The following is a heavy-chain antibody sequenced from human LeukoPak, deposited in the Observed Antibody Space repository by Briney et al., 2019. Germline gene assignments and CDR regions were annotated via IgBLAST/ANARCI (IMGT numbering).Heavy chain of an antibody. CDR2: IYSSGST. V-gene: IGHV4-59*01. Sequence: PSETLSLTCTVSGGSISSYHWSWIRQPPGKGLESIGYIYSSGSTHYNPSLKSRVTISVDTSKNQFSLKLSSVTAADTAVYYCARYNSDAGDFDYWGQGTLVTVSS. CDR3: ARYNSDAGDFDY. CDR1: GGSISSYH. D-gene: IGHD1-20*01. J-gene: IGHJ4*02.